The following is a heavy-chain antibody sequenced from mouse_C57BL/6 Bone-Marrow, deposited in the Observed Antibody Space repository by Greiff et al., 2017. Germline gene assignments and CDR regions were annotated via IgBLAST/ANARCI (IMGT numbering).Heavy chain of an antibody. V-gene: IGHV5-4*01. D-gene: IGHD2-2*01. Sequence: DVMLVESGGGLVKPGGSLKLSCAASGFTFSSYAMSWVRQTPEKRLEWVATISDGGSYTYYPDNVKGRFTISRDNAKNNLYLQMSHLKSEDTAMYYCARDLLWLRRGVDYWGQGTTLTVSS. J-gene: IGHJ2*01. CDR3: ARDLLWLRRGVDY. CDR1: GFTFSSYA. CDR2: ISDGGSYT.